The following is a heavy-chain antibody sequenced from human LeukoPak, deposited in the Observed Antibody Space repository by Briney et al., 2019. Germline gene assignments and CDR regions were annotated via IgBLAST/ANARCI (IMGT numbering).Heavy chain of an antibody. CDR2: IRQDGDTK. Sequence: GGSLRLSCVASGFTFSNHAMTWVRQAPGKGLEWVANIRQDGDTKYYVDSVKGRFTISRDNAMNSLYLQMNSLRAEDTAIYYCARSLPYGTTWYGRSDFWGQGTLVTVSS. V-gene: IGHV3-7*03. D-gene: IGHD6-13*01. CDR1: GFTFSNHA. J-gene: IGHJ4*02. CDR3: ARSLPYGTTWYGRSDF.